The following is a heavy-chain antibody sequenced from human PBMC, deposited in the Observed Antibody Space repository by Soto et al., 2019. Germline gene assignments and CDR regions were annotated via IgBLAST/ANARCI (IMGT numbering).Heavy chain of an antibody. CDR3: AREGTYYDILTGPGDFDY. J-gene: IGHJ4*02. D-gene: IGHD3-9*01. Sequence: QVQLVQSGAEVKKPGASVKVSCKASGYTFTSYGISWVRQAPGQGLEWMGWISAYNGNTNYAQKLQGRVTMATDTSTSTGYMELRSLRSDDTAVYYCAREGTYYDILTGPGDFDYWGQGTLVTVSS. CDR2: ISAYNGNT. V-gene: IGHV1-18*01. CDR1: GYTFTSYG.